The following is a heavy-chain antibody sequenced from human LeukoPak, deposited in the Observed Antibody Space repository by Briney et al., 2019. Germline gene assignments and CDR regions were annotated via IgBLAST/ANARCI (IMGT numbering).Heavy chain of an antibody. Sequence: PSETLSLTCTVSGVSISSYYWSWIRQPPGKGLEWFGYIYYSGSTNYNPSLQSRVTISVDTCKIQFSLELSSVTAADTAVYYGSRFSVVPAAMDYYYGMDVWGKGTTVTVSS. V-gene: IGHV4-59*01. CDR1: GVSISSYY. CDR3: SRFSVVPAAMDYYYGMDV. D-gene: IGHD2-2*01. CDR2: IYYSGST. J-gene: IGHJ6*04.